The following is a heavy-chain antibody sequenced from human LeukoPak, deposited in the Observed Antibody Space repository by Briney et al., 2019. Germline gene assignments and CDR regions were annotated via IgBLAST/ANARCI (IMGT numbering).Heavy chain of an antibody. J-gene: IGHJ6*02. D-gene: IGHD6-13*01. CDR2: IRSKANSYAT. CDR1: GFTFSGSA. V-gene: IGHV3-73*01. CDR3: TRPHSAAAGYYGMDV. Sequence: GGSLRLSCAASGFTFSGSAMHWVRQASGKGLEWVGRIRSKANSYATAYAASVKGRFTISRDDSTNTAYLQMNSLKTEDTAVYYCTRPHSAAAGYYGMDVWGQGTTVTVSS.